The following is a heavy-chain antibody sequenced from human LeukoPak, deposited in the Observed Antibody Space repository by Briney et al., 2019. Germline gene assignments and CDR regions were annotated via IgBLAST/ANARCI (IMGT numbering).Heavy chain of an antibody. J-gene: IGHJ4*02. D-gene: IGHD6-19*01. CDR3: ARDRPPSSGGPRLFDY. Sequence: SETLSLTCTVSGGSISSYYWSWIRQPAGKGLEWIGRIYTSGSTNYNPSLKSRVTMSVDTSKNQFSLKLSSVTAADTAVYYCARDRPPSSGGPRLFDYWGQGTLVTVSS. CDR2: IYTSGST. V-gene: IGHV4-4*07. CDR1: GGSISSYY.